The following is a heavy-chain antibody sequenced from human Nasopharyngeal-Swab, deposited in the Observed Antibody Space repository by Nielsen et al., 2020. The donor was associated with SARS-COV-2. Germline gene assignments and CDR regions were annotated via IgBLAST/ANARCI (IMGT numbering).Heavy chain of an antibody. CDR3: AKESLRREMATMSAHDY. CDR1: GFTFSSYS. D-gene: IGHD5-24*01. CDR2: ISGSGGST. Sequence: GGSLRLSCAASGFTFSSYSMNWVRQAPGKGLEWVSAISGSGGSTYYADSVKGRFTISRDNSKNTLYLQMNSLRAEDTAVYYCAKESLRREMATMSAHDYWGQGTLVTVSS. J-gene: IGHJ4*02. V-gene: IGHV3-23*01.